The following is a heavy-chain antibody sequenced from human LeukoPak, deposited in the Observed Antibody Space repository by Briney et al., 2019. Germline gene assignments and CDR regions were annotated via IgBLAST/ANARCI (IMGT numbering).Heavy chain of an antibody. Sequence: GGSLRLSCAASGFTFSSYWMSWVRQAPGKGLEWVANIKHDGSEKYYVDSVRGRFTISRDNAENSLYLQMNSLSAEDTAVYYRARHRNTYFDYWGQGTLVTVSS. J-gene: IGHJ4*02. CDR2: IKHDGSEK. CDR3: ARHRNTYFDY. CDR1: GFTFSSYW. V-gene: IGHV3-7*01.